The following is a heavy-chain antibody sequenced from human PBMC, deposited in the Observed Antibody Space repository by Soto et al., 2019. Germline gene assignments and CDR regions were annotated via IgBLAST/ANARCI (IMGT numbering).Heavy chain of an antibody. CDR3: ARVEYYDSLALDH. V-gene: IGHV1-24*01. Sequence: GASVKVSCKVSGYTLTELSMHWVRQAPGKGLEWMGGFDPEDGETIYAQKFQGRVTITRDTSASTAYMELSSLRSEDTAAYYCARVEYYDSLALDHWGQGTLVTVSS. J-gene: IGHJ5*02. D-gene: IGHD3-9*01. CDR1: GYTLTELS. CDR2: FDPEDGET.